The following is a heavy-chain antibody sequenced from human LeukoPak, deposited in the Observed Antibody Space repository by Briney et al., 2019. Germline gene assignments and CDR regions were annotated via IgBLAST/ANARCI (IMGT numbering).Heavy chain of an antibody. J-gene: IGHJ4*02. CDR2: ISGSGSST. CDR3: ARSGVGYCTNGVCFVDY. CDR1: GFTFSSHG. Sequence: PGGSLRLSCTASGFTFSSHGMSWVRQAPGKGLEWVSGISGSGSSTYYADSVKGRFTISRDNAKNSLYLQMNSLRAEDTALYYCARSGVGYCTNGVCFVDYWGQGTLVTVSS. D-gene: IGHD2-8*01. V-gene: IGHV3-23*01.